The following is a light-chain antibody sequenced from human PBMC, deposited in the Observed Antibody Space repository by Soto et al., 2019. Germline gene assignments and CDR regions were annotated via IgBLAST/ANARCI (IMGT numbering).Light chain of an antibody. CDR1: QTISSW. V-gene: IGKV1-5*03. CDR3: QQYNGT. J-gene: IGKJ1*01. Sequence: DIQMTQSPSTLPASVGDRVTITCRASQTISSWLAWYQQKLGKAPKLLIYKASSLEGGVPSRFSGSGSGTEFTLTISSLQPDDSATYYCQQYNGTFGQGTKVEVK. CDR2: KAS.